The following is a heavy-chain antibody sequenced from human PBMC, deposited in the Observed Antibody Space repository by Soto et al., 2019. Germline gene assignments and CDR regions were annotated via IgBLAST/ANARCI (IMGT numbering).Heavy chain of an antibody. Sequence: GGSLRLSCAASGFTLRTYTMNWVRQAPGKGLEWVSSISISSSDRYYADSVRGRFTISRDNAKNALYLQMNSLRADETAVYFCVSGMNLLCRGQGNLVTVSS. CDR2: ISISSSDR. V-gene: IGHV3-21*06. J-gene: IGHJ4*03. CDR1: GFTLRTYT. CDR3: VSGMNLLC.